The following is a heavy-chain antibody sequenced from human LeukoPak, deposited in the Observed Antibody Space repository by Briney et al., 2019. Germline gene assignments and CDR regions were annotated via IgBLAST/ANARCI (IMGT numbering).Heavy chain of an antibody. CDR2: TYYRSKWYN. J-gene: IGHJ6*03. V-gene: IGHV6-1*01. D-gene: IGHD3-22*01. Sequence: SQTLSLTCAISGDSVSISSAAWNWIRQSPSRGLEWLGRTYYRSKWYNDYAVSVKSRITINPDTFKNQFSLQLNSVTPEDTAVYYCARSSSGYYDSSGYYDAHTAGYMDVWGKGTTVTVSS. CDR3: ARSSSGYYDSSGYYDAHTAGYMDV. CDR1: GDSVSISSAA.